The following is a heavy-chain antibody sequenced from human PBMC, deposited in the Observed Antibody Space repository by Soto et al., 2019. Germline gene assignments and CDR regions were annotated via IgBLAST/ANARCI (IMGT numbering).Heavy chain of an antibody. D-gene: IGHD2-15*01. V-gene: IGHV3-15*01. Sequence: PGGSLRLSCAASGFTFSNAWMSWVRQAPGKGLEWVGRIKSKTDGGTTDYAAPVKGRFTISRDDSKNTLYLQMNSLKTEDTAVYYCATDEGDCSGGSCFGIYGMDVWGQGTTVTVSS. CDR3: ATDEGDCSGGSCFGIYGMDV. J-gene: IGHJ6*02. CDR2: IKSKTDGGTT. CDR1: GFTFSNAW.